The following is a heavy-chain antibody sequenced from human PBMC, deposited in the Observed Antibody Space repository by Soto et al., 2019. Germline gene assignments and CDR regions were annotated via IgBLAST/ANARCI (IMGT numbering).Heavy chain of an antibody. V-gene: IGHV4-4*02. CDR1: GDSITNNHW. CDR3: VSKLGPYYYGLDV. D-gene: IGHD3-16*01. Sequence: SETLSLTCTVYGDSITNNHWWSWVRQPPGKGPELIGEIYHTGLANYNPSLESRVDFSVYKSENQFSLSLTSVTAADTAVYYCVSKLGPYYYGLDVWGQGTTVTVSS. CDR2: IYHTGLA. J-gene: IGHJ6*02.